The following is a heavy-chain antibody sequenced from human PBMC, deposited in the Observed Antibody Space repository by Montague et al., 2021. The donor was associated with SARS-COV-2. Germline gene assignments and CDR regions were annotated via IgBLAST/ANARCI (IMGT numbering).Heavy chain of an antibody. Sequence: SLRLSCAASGFTFSSYAMYWVRQAPGKGLEWVAVISYDGSNKYYADSVKGRFTIPRDNSKNTLYVQMDSLRAEDTAVYYCARGVETGTLFTYYYYGMDVWGQGTTVTVSS. J-gene: IGHJ6*02. V-gene: IGHV3-30-3*01. CDR3: ARGVETGTLFTYYYYGMDV. D-gene: IGHD1-7*01. CDR1: GFTFSSYA. CDR2: ISYDGSNK.